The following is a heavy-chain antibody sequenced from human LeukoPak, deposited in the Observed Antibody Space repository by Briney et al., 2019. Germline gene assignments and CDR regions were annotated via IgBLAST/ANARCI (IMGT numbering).Heavy chain of an antibody. CDR1: GYTFTNYD. D-gene: IGHD1-1*01. J-gene: IGHJ5*01. Sequence: ASVKVSCKVSGYTFTNYDINWVRQATEQGLEWMGWMSPNSGNTGYAQKFQGRVTMTRDTSITTAYMELTNLRSEDTATYYCVRAPPNWGFNFWGQGTLVTVSS. CDR3: VRAPPNWGFNF. CDR2: MSPNSGNT. V-gene: IGHV1-8*01.